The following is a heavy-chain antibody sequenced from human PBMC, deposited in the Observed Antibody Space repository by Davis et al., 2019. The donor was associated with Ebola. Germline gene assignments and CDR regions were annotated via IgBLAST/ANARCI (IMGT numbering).Heavy chain of an antibody. CDR2: IAPSDSDT. V-gene: IGHV5-10-1*01. CDR3: ATHCSTTSCHAPS. J-gene: IGHJ5*02. D-gene: IGHD2-2*01. Sequence: GESLKISCTGSGYRFTNYWISWVRQMPGKGLEWMGRIAPSDSDTRYRPSFQGHVTISVDKSISTTFLQWSSLEASDTAMYYCATHCSTTSCHAPSWGQGTLVTVSS. CDR1: GYRFTNYW.